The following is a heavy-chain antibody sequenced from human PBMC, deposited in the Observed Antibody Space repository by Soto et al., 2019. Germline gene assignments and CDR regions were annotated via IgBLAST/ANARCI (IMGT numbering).Heavy chain of an antibody. CDR3: ATEGRSGWYDY. J-gene: IGHJ4*02. CDR1: GFTFTDYS. CDR2: IDRGNGNR. Sequence: QDHLVQSGPEVKRPGASVRISCKTSGFTFTDYSLHWVRQAPGQGLAWMGRIDRGNGNRKYSQDLQGRVTITSDTSASTAYMDLNSLKFEDTAVYYCATEGRSGWYDYWGQGTLVTVSS. D-gene: IGHD6-19*01. V-gene: IGHV1-3*04.